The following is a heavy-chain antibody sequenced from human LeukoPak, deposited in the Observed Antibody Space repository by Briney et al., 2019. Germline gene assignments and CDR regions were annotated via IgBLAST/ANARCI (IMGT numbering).Heavy chain of an antibody. J-gene: IGHJ4*02. CDR3: ARVGRFGELTRHPGGDF. V-gene: IGHV3-7*01. CDR2: IKRDGSEK. D-gene: IGHD3-10*01. Sequence: GGSLRLSCAASGFTFGSYWMSWVRQAPGKGLEWVANIKRDGSEKNYVDSVKGRFTISRDNAENSLYLQMNSLRAEDMAVYYCARVGRFGELTRHPGGDFWGQGTLVTVSS. CDR1: GFTFGSYW.